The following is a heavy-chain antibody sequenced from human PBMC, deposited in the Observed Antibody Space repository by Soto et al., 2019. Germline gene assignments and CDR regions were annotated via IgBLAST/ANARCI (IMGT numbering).Heavy chain of an antibody. J-gene: IGHJ4*02. D-gene: IGHD6-19*01. CDR3: ARGVAVAGFDY. V-gene: IGHV4-31*03. CDR1: GGSLSSGGYT. Sequence: QVQLRESGPGLVKPSQTLSLTCSVSGGSLSSGGYTWNWIRQHPVQGLQWLGYIFYSGPTFYNPSLKSRLTISLDTSKHQFSLTLTSVTAADAAVYYCARGVAVAGFDYWGQGILVTVSS. CDR2: IFYSGPT.